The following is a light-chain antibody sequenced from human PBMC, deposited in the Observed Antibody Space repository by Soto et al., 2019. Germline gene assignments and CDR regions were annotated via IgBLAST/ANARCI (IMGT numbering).Light chain of an antibody. J-gene: IGKJ1*01. V-gene: IGKV3-15*01. CDR2: GAS. Sequence: EKVMTQSPGSLSVSPGERAALSCRASQSVGSNLAWYQRKPGQAPRLLIYGASTRATGIQSRFSGSGSGTEFTLTISSLQSEDFAVYYCQQYYDWPWTFGQGTTVEIK. CDR3: QQYYDWPWT. CDR1: QSVGSN.